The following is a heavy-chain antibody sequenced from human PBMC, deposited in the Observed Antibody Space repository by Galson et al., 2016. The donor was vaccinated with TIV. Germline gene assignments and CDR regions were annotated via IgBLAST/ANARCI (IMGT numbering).Heavy chain of an antibody. CDR2: ITSKTYGATT. V-gene: IGHV3-49*03. CDR1: GFTFGHYA. D-gene: IGHD1-1*01. Sequence: SLRLSCAASGFTFGHYAVNWFRQAPGKGLEWVGFITSKTYGATTEYAASVKGRFTISRDDSRNIAYLQMNSLKTEDTAVYYCTRTAMGSTRNAFDIWGRDSCHRLL. CDR3: TRTAMGSTRNAFDI. J-gene: IGHJ3*02.